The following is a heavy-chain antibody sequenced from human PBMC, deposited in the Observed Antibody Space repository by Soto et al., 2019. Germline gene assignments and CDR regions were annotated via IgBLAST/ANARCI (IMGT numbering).Heavy chain of an antibody. D-gene: IGHD3-10*01. CDR1: GFSFSNYA. CDR3: ASLYSGIIGFDI. J-gene: IGHJ3*02. V-gene: IGHV3-30-3*01. Sequence: QVQLLESGGGVVQPGRSLRLSCVASGFSFSNYAMHWVRQAPGKGLEWVAVISNDGSNYYYPDSVKGRFTISRDNSKNTLYLQMDSLRSEDTAVYYCASLYSGIIGFDIWGQGTMVTVSS. CDR2: ISNDGSNY.